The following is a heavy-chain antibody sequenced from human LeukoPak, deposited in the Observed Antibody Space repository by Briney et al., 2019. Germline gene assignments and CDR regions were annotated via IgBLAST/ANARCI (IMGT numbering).Heavy chain of an antibody. Sequence: GGSLRLSCAASGFTFSRYWMTWVRQAPGKGLEWVANIKGDGSKINYADSVRGRFTISRDNAKSSLYLQMNRLRAEDTALYYCARDESPGDNNGWYDAFDIWGQGTMVTVSS. J-gene: IGHJ3*02. CDR2: IKGDGSKI. D-gene: IGHD6-19*01. CDR3: ARDESPGDNNGWYDAFDI. CDR1: GFTFSRYW. V-gene: IGHV3-7*01.